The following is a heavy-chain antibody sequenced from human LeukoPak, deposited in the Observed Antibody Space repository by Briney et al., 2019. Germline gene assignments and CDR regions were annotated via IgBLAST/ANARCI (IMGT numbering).Heavy chain of an antibody. Sequence: SETLSLTCTVSGGSISSSGYYWGWIRQPPGKGLEWIGSIYYSGSTYYNPSLKSRVTISGDTSKNQFSLKLSSVTAADTAVYYCARVAYYYYYMDVWGKGTTVTVSS. V-gene: IGHV4-39*07. CDR2: IYYSGST. CDR1: GGSISSSGYY. J-gene: IGHJ6*03. CDR3: ARVAYYYYYMDV.